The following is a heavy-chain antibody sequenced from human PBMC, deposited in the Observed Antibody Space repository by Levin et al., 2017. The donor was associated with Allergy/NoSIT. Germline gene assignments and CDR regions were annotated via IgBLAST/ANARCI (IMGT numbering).Heavy chain of an antibody. Sequence: SETLSLTCAVYGGSFSGYYWSWIRQPPGKGLEWIGEINHSGSTNYNPSLKSRVTISVDTSKNQFSLKLSSVTAADTAVYYCARGRRHYDYVWGSYRYHYQMDGWGQGTTVTVSS. J-gene: IGHJ6*02. CDR3: ARGRRHYDYVWGSYRYHYQMDG. CDR1: GGSFSGYY. CDR2: INHSGST. V-gene: IGHV4-34*01. D-gene: IGHD3-16*02.